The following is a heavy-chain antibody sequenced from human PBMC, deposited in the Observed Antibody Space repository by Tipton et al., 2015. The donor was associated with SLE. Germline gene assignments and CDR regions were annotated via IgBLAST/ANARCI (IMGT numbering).Heavy chain of an antibody. D-gene: IGHD1-26*01. CDR3: AREEGGSYYGSYFDY. Sequence: TLSLTCTVSGGSISSHYWGWIRQPPGKGLEWIGSIYYSGSTYYNPSLKSRVTISVDTSKNQFSLKLSSVTAADTAVYYCAREEGGSYYGSYFDYWGQGTLVTVSS. CDR1: GGSISSHY. V-gene: IGHV4-39*07. J-gene: IGHJ4*02. CDR2: IYYSGST.